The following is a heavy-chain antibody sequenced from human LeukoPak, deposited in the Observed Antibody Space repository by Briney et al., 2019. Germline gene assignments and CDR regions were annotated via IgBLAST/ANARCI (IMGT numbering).Heavy chain of an antibody. V-gene: IGHV3-7*01. Sequence: PGGSLRLSCAASGFTFSSYWMSWVRQAPGKGLEWVANIKQDGSEKYYVDSVEGRFTISRDNAKNSLYLQPNSLRAEDTAIYYCARDNMKDGGIAAAGTDYWGQGTLVTVSS. CDR3: ARDNMKDGGIAAAGTDY. CDR1: GFTFSSYW. D-gene: IGHD6-13*01. J-gene: IGHJ4*02. CDR2: IKQDGSEK.